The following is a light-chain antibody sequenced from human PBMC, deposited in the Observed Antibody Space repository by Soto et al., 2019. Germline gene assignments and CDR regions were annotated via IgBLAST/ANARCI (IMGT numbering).Light chain of an antibody. CDR3: TSYAGSNNFFYV. V-gene: IGLV2-8*01. J-gene: IGLJ1*01. Sequence: QSVLTQPPSASGSPGQSVTISCTGTSSDVGGYNYVSWYQQHPGKAPKLMIYEVSKRPSGVPDRFSGSKSGNTASLTVSGLQAEDEADYYCTSYAGSNNFFYVFGTGTKGHRP. CDR2: EVS. CDR1: SSDVGGYNY.